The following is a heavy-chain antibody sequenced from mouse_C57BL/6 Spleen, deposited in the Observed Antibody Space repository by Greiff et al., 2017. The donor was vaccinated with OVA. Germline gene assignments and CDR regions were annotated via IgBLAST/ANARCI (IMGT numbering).Heavy chain of an antibody. CDR1: GYTFTSYW. CDR3: ARRLYYDGYPFFDY. Sequence: VKLQQPGAELVRPGTSVKLSCKASGYTFTSYWMHWVKQRPGQGLEWIGVIDPSDSYTNYNQKFKGKATLTVDTSSSTAYMQLSSLTSEDSAVYYCARRLYYDGYPFFDYWGQGTTLTVSS. D-gene: IGHD2-3*01. CDR2: IDPSDSYT. V-gene: IGHV1-59*01. J-gene: IGHJ2*01.